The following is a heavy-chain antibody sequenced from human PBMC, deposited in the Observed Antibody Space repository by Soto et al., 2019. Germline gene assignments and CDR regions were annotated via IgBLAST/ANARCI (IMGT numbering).Heavy chain of an antibody. J-gene: IGHJ4*02. Sequence: ASVKVSCKTSGYTFAAYYIHWIRQAPGQGLEWRGWINPTSGGTVYAQNFQDRVTMTRDTSISTAYMELRRLNSDDTAVYYCARDPDYGDYWGYFFDSWGQGTPVTVSS. CDR1: GYTFAAYY. V-gene: IGHV1-2*02. CDR2: INPTSGGT. D-gene: IGHD4-17*01. CDR3: ARDPDYGDYWGYFFDS.